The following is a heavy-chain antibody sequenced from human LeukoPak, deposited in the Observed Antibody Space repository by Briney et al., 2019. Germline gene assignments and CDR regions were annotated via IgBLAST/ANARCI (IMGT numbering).Heavy chain of an antibody. CDR2: ISYDGSNK. CDR3: AKGDYEAYFDY. J-gene: IGHJ4*02. V-gene: IGHV3-30*04. CDR1: GFTFSSYA. Sequence: GRSLRLSCAASGFTFSSYAMHWVRQAPGKGLEWVAVISYDGSNKYYADSVKGRFTISRDNSKNTLYLQVNSLRAEDTAVYYCAKGDYEAYFDYWGQGTLVTVSS. D-gene: IGHD4-17*01.